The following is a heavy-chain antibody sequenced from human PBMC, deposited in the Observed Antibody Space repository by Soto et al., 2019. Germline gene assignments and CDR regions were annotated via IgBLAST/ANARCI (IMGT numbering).Heavy chain of an antibody. V-gene: IGHV4-34*01. CDR1: GGSFIGYY. D-gene: IGHD3-3*01. J-gene: IGHJ4*02. CDR2: INHSGST. Sequence: SETLSLTCAVYGGSFIGYYWSWIRQPPGKGLEWIGEINHSGSTNYNPSLKSRVTISVDTSKNQFSLKLSSVTAADTAVYYCARSRFLEWFRSQYYFDYWGQGTLVTVSS. CDR3: ARSRFLEWFRSQYYFDY.